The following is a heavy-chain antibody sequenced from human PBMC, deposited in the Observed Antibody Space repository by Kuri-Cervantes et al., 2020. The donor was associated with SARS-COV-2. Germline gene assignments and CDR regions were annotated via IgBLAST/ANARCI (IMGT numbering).Heavy chain of an antibody. Sequence: GESLKISCAASGFTFSSYSMNWVRQAPGKGLEWVSYISTSSAYIYHGDSVKGRFIISRDNAKKSLYLQMTSLRAEDTAVYYCARSRYCSSTSCPGGDYWGQGTLVTVSS. CDR1: GFTFSSYS. J-gene: IGHJ4*02. D-gene: IGHD2-2*01. V-gene: IGHV3-21*01. CDR2: ISTSSAYI. CDR3: ARSRYCSSTSCPGGDY.